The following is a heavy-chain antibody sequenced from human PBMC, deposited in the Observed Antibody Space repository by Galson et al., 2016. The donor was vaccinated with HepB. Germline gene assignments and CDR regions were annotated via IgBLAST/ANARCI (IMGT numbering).Heavy chain of an antibody. Sequence: SETLSLTCTVSGGSISSYYWSWIRQPPGKGLEWIAYIYYSGSTNYNPSLKSRVTISVDTSKNQFSLKLSSVTAADTAVYYCASYYYMDVWGKGTTVTVSS. CDR3: ASYYYMDV. J-gene: IGHJ6*03. V-gene: IGHV4-59*01. CDR2: IYYSGST. CDR1: GGSISSYY.